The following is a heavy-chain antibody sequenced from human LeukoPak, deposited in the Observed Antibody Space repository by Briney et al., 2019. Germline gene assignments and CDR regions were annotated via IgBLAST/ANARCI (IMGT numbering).Heavy chain of an antibody. V-gene: IGHV1-8*02. J-gene: IGHJ4*02. CDR1: GDTFTGYY. Sequence: ASVKVSCKASGDTFTGYYMHWVRQAPGQGLEWMGWMNPKSGYTGYAQKFQGRVTMTRDTSISTAYMELGSLRSEDTAVYYCARVTGSIDYWGQGTLVTVSS. CDR3: ARVTGSIDY. D-gene: IGHD1-26*01. CDR2: MNPKSGYT.